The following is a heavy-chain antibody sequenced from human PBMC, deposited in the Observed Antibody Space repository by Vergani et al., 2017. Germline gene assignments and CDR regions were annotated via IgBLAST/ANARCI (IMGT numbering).Heavy chain of an antibody. CDR2: IYYSGST. CDR3: ARNRFLEWIDIFDYYYYYMDV. V-gene: IGHV4-59*01. CDR1: GGSISSYY. D-gene: IGHD3-3*01. Sequence: QVQLQESGPGLVKPSETLSLTCTVSGGSISSYYWSWIRQPPGKGLEWIGYIYYSGSTNYNPSLKSRVTISVDTSKNQFSLKLSSVTAADTAVYYCARNRFLEWIDIFDYYYYYMDVWGKGTTVTVS. J-gene: IGHJ6*03.